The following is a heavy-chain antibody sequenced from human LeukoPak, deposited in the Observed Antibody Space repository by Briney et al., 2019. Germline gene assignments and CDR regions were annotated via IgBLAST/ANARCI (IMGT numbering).Heavy chain of an antibody. V-gene: IGHV4-59*08. CDR3: ATTWHVFDAFDI. CDR2: NYYSGST. Sequence: SETLSLTCTVSGGAISSYYWSWIRQPPGKGLEWIGYNYYSGSTNYNPSLKSRVTISVDTSKNQFSLKLSSVTAADTAVYYCATTWHVFDAFDIWGQGTMVTVSS. D-gene: IGHD2/OR15-2a*01. CDR1: GGAISSYY. J-gene: IGHJ3*02.